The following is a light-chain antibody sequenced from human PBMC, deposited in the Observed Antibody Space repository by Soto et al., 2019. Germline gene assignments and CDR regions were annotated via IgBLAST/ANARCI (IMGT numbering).Light chain of an antibody. CDR3: ATWDDSVFV. CDR2: TND. J-gene: IGLJ1*01. Sequence: QSVLTQPPSASETPGQTITISCSGSTSNIGTNTVDWFQHLPGSAPKLLIYTNDQRPSGVPDRFSGSRSDTSASLAISGLQSEDEADYYCATWDDSVFVFGTGTKVTVL. V-gene: IGLV1-44*01. CDR1: TSNIGTNT.